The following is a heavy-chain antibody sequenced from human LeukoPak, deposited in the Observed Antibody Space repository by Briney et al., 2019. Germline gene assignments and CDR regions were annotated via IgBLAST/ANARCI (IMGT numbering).Heavy chain of an antibody. CDR3: ARELLGRRAWDY. CDR2: ISSSSSYI. J-gene: IGHJ4*02. Sequence: GGSLRLSCAASGFTFSSYWMSWVRQAPGKGLEWVSSISSSSSYIYYADSVKGRFTISRDNAKNSLYLQMNSLRAEDTAVYYCARELLGRRAWDYWGQGTLVTVSS. CDR1: GFTFSSYW. D-gene: IGHD1-26*01. V-gene: IGHV3-21*01.